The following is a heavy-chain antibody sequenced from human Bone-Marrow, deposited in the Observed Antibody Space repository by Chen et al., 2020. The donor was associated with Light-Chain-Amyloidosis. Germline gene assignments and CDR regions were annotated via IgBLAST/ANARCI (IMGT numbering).Heavy chain of an antibody. V-gene: IGHV3-9*01. J-gene: IGHJ4*02. CDR2: FDYNSGRK. D-gene: IGHD1-1*01. CDR3: TQDWVPGGADF. Sequence: EVQMVASGGGLVQPGRSLRLPCVTSGFTYKKWAIHWVRQAPGKGLEWVSGFDYNSGRKDYADSVRGRFTVSSDSSKNSLFLEMNSLRVEDTALYYCTQDWVPGGADFWGPGTMVTVSS. CDR1: GFTYKKWA.